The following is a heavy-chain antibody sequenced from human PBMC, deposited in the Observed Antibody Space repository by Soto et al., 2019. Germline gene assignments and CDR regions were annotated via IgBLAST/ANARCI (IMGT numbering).Heavy chain of an antibody. J-gene: IGHJ5*02. Sequence: QITLKESGPTLVKPTQTLTLTCTFSGFSLSTSGVGVGWIRQPPGKALEWLALIYWDDDKRYSPSLKSRLTLTKDTPKNQVVLTMTNMDPVDTATYYCAHSSYYDSSGYSNWFDPWGQGTLVTVSS. CDR3: AHSSYYDSSGYSNWFDP. V-gene: IGHV2-5*02. D-gene: IGHD3-22*01. CDR2: IYWDDDK. CDR1: GFSLSTSGVG.